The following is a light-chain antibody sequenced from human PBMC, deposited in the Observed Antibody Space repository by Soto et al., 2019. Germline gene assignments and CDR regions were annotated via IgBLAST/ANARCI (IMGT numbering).Light chain of an antibody. CDR3: CSFAGGATFV. CDR1: SNDVGGYDL. J-gene: IGLJ2*01. V-gene: IGLV2-23*02. Sequence: QSVLTQPASVSGSPGQSITISCSGTSNDVGGYDLVSWYQPHPGKAPRLIIYEATKRPSGVSDRFSASKSGNTASLTISALQAEDEAYYSCCSFAGGATFVFGGGTMLTVL. CDR2: EAT.